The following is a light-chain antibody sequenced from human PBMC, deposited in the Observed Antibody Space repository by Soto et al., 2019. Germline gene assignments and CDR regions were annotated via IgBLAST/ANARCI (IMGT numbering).Light chain of an antibody. CDR1: SSDVGGYTY. Sequence: QSALTQPRSVSGSPGQSVAISCTGTSSDVGGYTYVSWFQQHPGKAPKLMIYDVSKRPSGVPDRFSGSKSGNTASLTISGLQAEDEADYYCCSFAGSYTLYVFGTGTNSPS. J-gene: IGLJ1*01. V-gene: IGLV2-11*01. CDR2: DVS. CDR3: CSFAGSYTLYV.